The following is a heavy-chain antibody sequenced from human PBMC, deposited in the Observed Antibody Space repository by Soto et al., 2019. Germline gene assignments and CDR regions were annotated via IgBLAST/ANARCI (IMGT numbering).Heavy chain of an antibody. CDR2: INAGNGNT. D-gene: IGHD6-13*01. J-gene: IGHJ6*02. CDR3: ARGGIAAAGKSHYYYYYGMDV. Sequence: GASVKVSCKASGYTFTSYAMHWVRQAPGRRLEWMGWINAGNGNTKYSQKFQGRVTITRDTSASTAYMELSSLRSEDTAVYYCARGGIAAAGKSHYYYYYGMDVWGQGTTVTVSS. V-gene: IGHV1-3*01. CDR1: GYTFTSYA.